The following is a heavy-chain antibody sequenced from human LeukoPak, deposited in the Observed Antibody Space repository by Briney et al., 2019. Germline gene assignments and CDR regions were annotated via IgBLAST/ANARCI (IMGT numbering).Heavy chain of an antibody. CDR2: INNDGSTT. CDR1: GFTFSNYW. Sequence: PGGSLRLSCAASGFTFSNYWMHWVRQAPGKGLVWVSRINNDGSTTNYADSVKGRFTISRDNAKNTLYLQMNSLRVEDTAVYYCASVFDSWGQGFLVTVSS. CDR3: ASVFDS. J-gene: IGHJ4*02. V-gene: IGHV3-74*01.